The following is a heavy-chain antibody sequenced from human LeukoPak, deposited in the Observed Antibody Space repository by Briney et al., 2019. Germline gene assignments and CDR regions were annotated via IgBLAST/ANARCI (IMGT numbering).Heavy chain of an antibody. J-gene: IGHJ6*02. D-gene: IGHD3-22*01. Sequence: PGGSLRLFCAASGFTFGDYFMSWVRRAPGKGLEWVSFISSSGTTTYYEDSVKGRFTISRDNAKTSLFLQMNSLRVEDTAVYYCARVGHYYESSGYLRYYFGLDVWGPGTTVTVSS. V-gene: IGHV3-11*01. CDR3: ARVGHYYESSGYLRYYFGLDV. CDR1: GFTFGDYF. CDR2: ISSSGTTT.